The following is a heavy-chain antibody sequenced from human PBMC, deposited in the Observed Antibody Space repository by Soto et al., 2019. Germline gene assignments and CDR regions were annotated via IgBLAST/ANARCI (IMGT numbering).Heavy chain of an antibody. CDR1: GFSFSSHW. D-gene: IGHD2-8*01. Sequence: EVQLVESGGGLVQPGGSLRLSCAASGFSFSSHWMTWCRQAPGKGLEGVANIKEDGSQKYYVDSVKGRFTISRDNAKNALSLQMNSLRSEDTAVYYCARDGRYCTCSTCRGDAFDIWGQGTVLTVSS. CDR3: ARDGRYCTCSTCRGDAFDI. J-gene: IGHJ3*02. V-gene: IGHV3-7*01. CDR2: IKEDGSQK.